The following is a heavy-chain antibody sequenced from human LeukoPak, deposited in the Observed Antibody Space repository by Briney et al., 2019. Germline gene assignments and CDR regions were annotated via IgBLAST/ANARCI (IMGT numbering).Heavy chain of an antibody. CDR3: ARQQYYYDSSGPDYYYYYMDV. Sequence: GRSLRLSCAASGFTFSSYGMHWARQAPGKGLEWVAVIWYDVSNKYYADSVKGRFTISRDNSKNTLYLQMNSLRAEDTAVYYCARQQYYYDSSGPDYYYYYMDVWGKGTTVTVSS. D-gene: IGHD3-22*01. J-gene: IGHJ6*03. CDR1: GFTFSSYG. CDR2: IWYDVSNK. V-gene: IGHV3-33*01.